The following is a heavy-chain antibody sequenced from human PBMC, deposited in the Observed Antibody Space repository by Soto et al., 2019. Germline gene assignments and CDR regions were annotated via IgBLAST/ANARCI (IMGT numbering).Heavy chain of an antibody. CDR1: GGSISSGGYY. V-gene: IGHV4-31*03. D-gene: IGHD6-13*01. CDR2: IYYSGST. J-gene: IGHJ4*02. Sequence: QVQLQESGPGLVKPSQTLSLTCTVSGGSISSGGYYWSWIRQHPGKGLEWIGYIYYSGSTYYNPSLKSRVTISVDTSKNLFSLKLSSGTAADTAVYSFARSFGVAAAGPFDYWGQGTLVTVSS. CDR3: ARSFGVAAAGPFDY.